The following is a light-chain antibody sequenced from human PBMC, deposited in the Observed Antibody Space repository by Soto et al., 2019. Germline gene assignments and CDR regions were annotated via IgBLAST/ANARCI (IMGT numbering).Light chain of an antibody. J-gene: IGKJ1*01. Sequence: EIVLTQSPGTLSLSPGEGATLSCRASQSVGSSYLAWFQQRPGQAPRLLIYGASSRATGIPDRFSGSGSGTDFTLTISRLEPEDFAVYYCQQYGSSPRTFGQETKVDIK. CDR2: GAS. V-gene: IGKV3-20*01. CDR1: QSVGSSY. CDR3: QQYGSSPRT.